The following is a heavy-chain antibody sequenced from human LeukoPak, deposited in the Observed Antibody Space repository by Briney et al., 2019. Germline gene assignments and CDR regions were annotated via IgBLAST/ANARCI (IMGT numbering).Heavy chain of an antibody. J-gene: IGHJ4*02. CDR3: AREGKYSYGPFDY. D-gene: IGHD5-18*01. CDR1: GFTFSNYG. Sequence: TGGSLRLSCAASGFTFSNYGMHWVRQAPGKGLEWVAVIWYDGSNKYYADSVKGRFTISRDNSKNTLFLQMNSLRAEDTAVYYWAREGKYSYGPFDYWGQGTLVTVSS. V-gene: IGHV3-33*01. CDR2: IWYDGSNK.